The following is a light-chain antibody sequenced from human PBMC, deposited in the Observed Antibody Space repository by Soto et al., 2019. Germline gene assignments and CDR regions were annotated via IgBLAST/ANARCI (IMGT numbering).Light chain of an antibody. CDR3: QQYNSYPRT. J-gene: IGKJ1*01. CDR1: QTISSW. CDR2: KAS. V-gene: IGKV1-5*03. Sequence: DIQMTQSPSTLSASVGDRVTITCRASQTISSWLAWYQQKPGKAPKVLIYKASSLESGVPSRFSGSGSATEFSLTSSSLQSDDFATYYCQQYNSYPRTFGQGTKVEIK.